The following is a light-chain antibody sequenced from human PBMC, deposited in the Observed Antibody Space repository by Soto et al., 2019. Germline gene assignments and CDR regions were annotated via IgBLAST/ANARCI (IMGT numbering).Light chain of an antibody. J-gene: IGKJ4*01. CDR3: QQYGSSPLT. V-gene: IGKV3-20*01. Sequence: ETVLTQSPGTLSLSPGERASLSCRASQSISGRYLAWYQQKPGQAPRLLIYDASSRATGIPDRFSDSGSGTDFILTISRLETEDFAVYYCQQYGSSPLTFGGGTKVEIK. CDR2: DAS. CDR1: QSISGRY.